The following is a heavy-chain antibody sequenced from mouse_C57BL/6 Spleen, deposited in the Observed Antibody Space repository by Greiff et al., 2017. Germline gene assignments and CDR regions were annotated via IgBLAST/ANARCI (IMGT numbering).Heavy chain of an antibody. Sequence: EVTLMESGGGLVKPGGSLKLSCAASGFTFSDYGMHWVRQAPEKGLEWVAYLSSGSSTIYYADTVKGRFTISRDNAKNTLFLQMTGLRSEDTAMYYCARSRDYGSSFFFDYWGQGTTLTVSS. J-gene: IGHJ2*01. CDR2: LSSGSSTI. D-gene: IGHD1-1*01. CDR3: ARSRDYGSSFFFDY. CDR1: GFTFSDYG. V-gene: IGHV5-17*01.